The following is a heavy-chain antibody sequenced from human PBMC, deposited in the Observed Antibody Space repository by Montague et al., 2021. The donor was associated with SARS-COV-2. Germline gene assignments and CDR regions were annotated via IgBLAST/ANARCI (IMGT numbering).Heavy chain of an antibody. D-gene: IGHD2-15*01. V-gene: IGHV4-59*01. CDR3: ARRSLGYCSGGSCYSGCDY. J-gene: IGHJ4*02. Sequence: SETLSLTCTVSGDSIISYYWSWIRQPPGKGLEWIGYIYYSVSTNSNSSLTSRVPISVDTSKNQFSLKLSPVTAADTAVYYCARRSLGYCSGGSCYSGCDYWGQGTLVTVSS. CDR1: GDSIISYY. CDR2: IYYSVST.